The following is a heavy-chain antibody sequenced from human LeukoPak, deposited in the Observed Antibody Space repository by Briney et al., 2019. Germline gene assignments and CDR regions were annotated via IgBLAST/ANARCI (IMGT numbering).Heavy chain of an antibody. CDR3: GKAYASGSHYRSLHY. V-gene: IGHV3-43*02. Sequence: GGSLRLSCAASGFKFDDYAMYWVRQAPGKGLEWVSLISGDGNTTDYTDSVKGRFTISRDDSKNSLFMQMNSLRTEDTALYYCGKAYASGSHYRSLHYWGQGTLVTVSS. CDR2: ISGDGNTT. CDR1: GFKFDDYA. D-gene: IGHD3-10*01. J-gene: IGHJ4*02.